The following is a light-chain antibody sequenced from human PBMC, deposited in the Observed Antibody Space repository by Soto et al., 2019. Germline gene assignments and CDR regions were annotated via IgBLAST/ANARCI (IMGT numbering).Light chain of an antibody. Sequence: EIVLTQSPGTLSLSPGERATLSSRASQIVSSSYLAWYQQKPGQAPRLLIYGASSRATGIPDRFSGSGSGTDFTLTISRLEPEDFAVYYCQQYGSSSWTFGQGTKVDIK. J-gene: IGKJ1*01. CDR2: GAS. CDR1: QIVSSSY. CDR3: QQYGSSSWT. V-gene: IGKV3-20*01.